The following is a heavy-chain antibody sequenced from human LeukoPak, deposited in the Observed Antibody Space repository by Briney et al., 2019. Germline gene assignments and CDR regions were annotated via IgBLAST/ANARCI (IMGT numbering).Heavy chain of an antibody. D-gene: IGHD5-12*01. J-gene: IGHJ3*02. CDR1: GGSISSYY. CDR2: IYTSGST. CDR3: ASDKDAKSGYSGYELAFDI. V-gene: IGHV4-4*07. Sequence: SETLSLTCTVSGGSISSYYWSWIRQPAGKGLEWIGRIYTSGSTNYNPSLKSRVTMSVDTSKNQFSLKLSSVTAADTAVYYCASDKDAKSGYSGYELAFDIWGQGTMVTVSS.